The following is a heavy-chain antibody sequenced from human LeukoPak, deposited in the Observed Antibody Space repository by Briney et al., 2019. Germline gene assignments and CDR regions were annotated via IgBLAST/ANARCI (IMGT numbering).Heavy chain of an antibody. V-gene: IGHV1-69*13. J-gene: IGHJ4*02. D-gene: IGHD1-26*01. CDR2: IIPIFGTA. CDR1: GGTFSSYA. CDR3: ARDPLIVGATHFDY. Sequence: ASVKVSCKASGGTFSSYAISWVRQAPGQGREWMGGIIPIFGTANYAQKFQGRVTITADESTSTAYMQLSSLRSEDTAVYYCARDPLIVGATHFDYWGQGTLVTVSS.